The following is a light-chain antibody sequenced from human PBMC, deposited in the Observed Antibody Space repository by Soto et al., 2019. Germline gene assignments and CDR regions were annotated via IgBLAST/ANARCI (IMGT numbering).Light chain of an antibody. Sequence: EIVLTQSPATLALSPGERATLSCSASQSVGSYLAWYQQRPGQAPRLLLSNVSNRATGIPPRFSGSGSGTDFTLTISNLEPEDFAVYDCQQRGRELTFGGGTKVEMK. CDR3: QQRGRELT. CDR1: QSVGSY. CDR2: NVS. V-gene: IGKV3-11*01. J-gene: IGKJ4*01.